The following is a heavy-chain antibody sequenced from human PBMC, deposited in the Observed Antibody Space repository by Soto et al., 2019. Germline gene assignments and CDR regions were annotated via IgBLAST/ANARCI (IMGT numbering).Heavy chain of an antibody. Sequence: QVQLVQSGAEVKKPGASVKVSCKASGYTFTSYGISWVRQAPGQGLEWMGRISAYNGNTNYAQKLQGRVTMTTDTPTSTGYMELRSLRSDDTAVYYCARVVGALGHGFDPWGQGTLVTVSS. D-gene: IGHD2-15*01. CDR1: GYTFTSYG. CDR2: ISAYNGNT. CDR3: ARVVGALGHGFDP. J-gene: IGHJ5*02. V-gene: IGHV1-18*01.